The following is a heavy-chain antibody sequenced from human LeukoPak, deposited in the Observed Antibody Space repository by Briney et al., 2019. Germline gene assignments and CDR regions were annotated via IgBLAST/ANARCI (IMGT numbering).Heavy chain of an antibody. CDR3: ARDQRGFSYSKYYFDY. Sequence: GRSLRLSCAASGFSFSSYGMHWVRQAPGKGLEWVAVIWYDGTNKYYADSVKGRFTISRDNSKNTLYLKMNSLRAEDTAVYYCARDQRGFSYSKYYFDYWGQGTLVTVSS. CDR2: IWYDGTNK. J-gene: IGHJ4*02. CDR1: GFSFSSYG. D-gene: IGHD5-18*01. V-gene: IGHV3-33*01.